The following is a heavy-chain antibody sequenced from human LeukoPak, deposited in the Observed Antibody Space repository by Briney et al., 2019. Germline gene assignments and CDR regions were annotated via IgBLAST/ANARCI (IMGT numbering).Heavy chain of an antibody. CDR2: INPNSGDT. CDR3: ARDYCGGDCFPDY. CDR1: GYTFTGYY. V-gene: IGHV1-2*06. D-gene: IGHD2-21*02. J-gene: IGHJ4*02. Sequence: ATVKVSCKASGYTFTGYYVHWVRQAPGQGLEWMGRINPNSGDTNYAQKFQGRVTMTRDTSISTAYMELSRLRSDDTAVYYCARDYCGGDCFPDYWGQGTLVTVSS.